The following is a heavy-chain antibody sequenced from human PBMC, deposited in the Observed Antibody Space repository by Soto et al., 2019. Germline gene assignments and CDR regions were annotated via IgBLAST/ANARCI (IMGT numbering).Heavy chain of an antibody. CDR1: GGAIGSHY. V-gene: IGHV4-4*07. CDR2: IYGSGST. Sequence: LSLTCTISGGAIGSHYWTWIRQPAGKGLEWIGRIYGSGSTKYNPSLQSRVTMSLDTSKNQFSLRLESATAADTAVYYCARGQRFSDWFDPWGQGTLVTVSS. D-gene: IGHD3-3*01. J-gene: IGHJ5*02. CDR3: ARGQRFSDWFDP.